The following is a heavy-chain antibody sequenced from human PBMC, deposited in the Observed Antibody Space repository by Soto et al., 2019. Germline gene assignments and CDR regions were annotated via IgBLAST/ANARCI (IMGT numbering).Heavy chain of an antibody. CDR3: ARDSVLTYYYGSVIGGMDV. Sequence: GGSLRLSCAASGFTFSSYSMKWVRQAPGKGLEWVSYISSSSSTIYYADSVKGRFTISRDTAKNSLYLQMNSLRDEDTAVYYCARDSVLTYYYGSVIGGMDVWGQGTTVPVSS. D-gene: IGHD3-10*01. CDR2: ISSSSSTI. V-gene: IGHV3-48*02. CDR1: GFTFSSYS. J-gene: IGHJ6*02.